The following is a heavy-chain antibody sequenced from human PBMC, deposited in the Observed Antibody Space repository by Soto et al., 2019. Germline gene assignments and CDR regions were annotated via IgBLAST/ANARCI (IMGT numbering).Heavy chain of an antibody. D-gene: IGHD6-19*01. Sequence: EVQLLESGGGLVQPGGSLRLSCAASGFTFSSYAMSWVRQAPGKGLEWVSAIRGSGGSTYYADSVKGRFTISRDNSKNTLYLQMDSLRAEDTAVYYCSKGLVRSGGWCDPWGQGTLVTVSS. V-gene: IGHV3-23*01. J-gene: IGHJ5*02. CDR3: SKGLVRSGGWCDP. CDR1: GFTFSSYA. CDR2: IRGSGGST.